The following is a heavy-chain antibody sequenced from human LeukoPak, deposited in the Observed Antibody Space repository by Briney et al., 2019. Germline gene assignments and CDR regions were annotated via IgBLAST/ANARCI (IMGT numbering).Heavy chain of an antibody. J-gene: IGHJ5*02. Sequence: SQTLSLTCAISGDSVSSNSVTWNWIRQSPSRGLEWLGRTYYRSTWYNDYAVSVRGRIIVNPDTSKNQFSLHLNSVTPEDTAVYYCARRLTQYDCFDPWGQGILDTVSS. CDR3: ARRLTQYDCFDP. CDR1: GDSVSSNSVT. V-gene: IGHV6-1*01. CDR2: TYYRSTWYN. D-gene: IGHD2-2*01.